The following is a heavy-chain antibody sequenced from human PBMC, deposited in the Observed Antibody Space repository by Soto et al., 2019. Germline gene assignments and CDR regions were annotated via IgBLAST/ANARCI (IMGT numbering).Heavy chain of an antibody. CDR1: GYSFTSYW. V-gene: IGHV5-51*01. CDR3: ARQYDFWSGQYYYGMDV. D-gene: IGHD3-3*01. Sequence: PGEALKISCKGSGYSFTSYWIGWVRQMPGKGLEWMGIIYPGDSDTRYSPSFQSQVTISADKSISTAYLQWSSLKASDTAMYYCARQYDFWSGQYYYGMDVWGQGTTVTVSS. J-gene: IGHJ6*02. CDR2: IYPGDSDT.